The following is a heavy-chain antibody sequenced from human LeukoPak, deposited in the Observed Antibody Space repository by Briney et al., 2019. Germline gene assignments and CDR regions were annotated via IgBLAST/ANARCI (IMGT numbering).Heavy chain of an antibody. V-gene: IGHV3-21*01. J-gene: IGHJ4*02. CDR3: ASRGVIINYFDY. CDR1: GFTFSSYS. CDR2: ISSSSSYI. Sequence: GGSLILSCAASGFTFSSYSMNWVRQAPGKGLEWVSSISSSSSYIYYADSVKGRFTISRDNDKNSLYLQMNSLRAEDTAVYYCASRGVIINYFDYWGQGTLVTVSS. D-gene: IGHD3-10*01.